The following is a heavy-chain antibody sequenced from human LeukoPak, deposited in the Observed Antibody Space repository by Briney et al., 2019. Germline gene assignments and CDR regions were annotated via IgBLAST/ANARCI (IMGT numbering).Heavy chain of an antibody. V-gene: IGHV4-34*01. CDR2: TTFSGNT. J-gene: IGHJ4*02. CDR1: DRSFRNYF. D-gene: IGHD3-10*01. Sequence: SETLSLTCAVYDRSFRNYFLTWIRQPPGKGLEWMGETTFSGNTNYSPSLKSRVTISANTSKNKFSLKLRSVTAADTAVYYCARGGFYGSGGSTDFWGQGTLVTVSS. CDR3: ARGGFYGSGGSTDF.